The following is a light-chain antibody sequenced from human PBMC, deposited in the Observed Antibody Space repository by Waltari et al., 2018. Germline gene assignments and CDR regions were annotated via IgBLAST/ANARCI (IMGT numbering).Light chain of an antibody. CDR3: CSYAGSYTWV. J-gene: IGLJ3*02. CDR2: DVS. Sequence: QSALTQPPSASGSPGQSVTTPCTGTSSDVGVYNYVSWYQQHPGKAPKLMIYDVSKRPSGVPDRFSGSKSGNTASLTISGLQAEDEADYYCCSYAGSYTWVFGGGTKLTVL. CDR1: SSDVGVYNY. V-gene: IGLV2-11*01.